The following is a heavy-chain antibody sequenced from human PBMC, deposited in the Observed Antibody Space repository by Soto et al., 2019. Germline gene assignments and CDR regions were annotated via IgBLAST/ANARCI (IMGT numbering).Heavy chain of an antibody. CDR3: AKKRAPDSAIPADVDV. D-gene: IGHD2-21*02. V-gene: IGHV3-30*18. Sequence: QVQLAESGGGVVQPGRSLRLSCEVFGFIFRNYIMHWVRQAPGKGLEWVAVISYDGSNKYYGDSVQGRFTISRDNPKNTLSLKMNSVRPKDTAVYFCAKKRAPDSAIPADVDVWGQGTRVTVSS. J-gene: IGHJ3*01. CDR2: ISYDGSNK. CDR1: GFIFRNYI.